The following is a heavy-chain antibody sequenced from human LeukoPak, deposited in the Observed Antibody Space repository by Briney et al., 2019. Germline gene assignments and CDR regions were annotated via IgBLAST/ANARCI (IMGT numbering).Heavy chain of an antibody. J-gene: IGHJ4*02. CDR2: IHPNICVR. V-gene: IGHV1-2*02. CDR3: ARLTGGSEDN. Sequence: ASVNVTCKASGYTFTDYHIHWLRQAPGQGPEWMGWIHPNICVRNYSQKFEGSVTMSRDTSISTVYIELSSLKSGDKALYYCARLTGGSEDNWGQGTLVTVSA. CDR1: GYTFTDYH. D-gene: IGHD1-14*01.